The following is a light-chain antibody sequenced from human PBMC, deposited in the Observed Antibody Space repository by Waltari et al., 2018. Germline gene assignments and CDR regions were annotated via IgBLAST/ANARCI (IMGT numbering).Light chain of an antibody. J-gene: IGKJ3*01. CDR2: AAS. V-gene: IGKV1-9*01. CDR1: QGISSY. CDR3: QQLNSYLFT. Sequence: DIQLTQSPSFLSASVGDRVTITCRASQGISSYLAWYQQKPGKAPKLLIYAASTLQSGVPSRFSGSGSGTEFTLTISSLQPEDFGTYYCQQLNSYLFTFGPGTKVDIK.